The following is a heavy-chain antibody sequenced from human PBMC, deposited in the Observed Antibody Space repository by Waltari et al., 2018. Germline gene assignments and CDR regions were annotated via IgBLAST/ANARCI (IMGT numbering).Heavy chain of an antibody. CDR3: AGRSHSSSWYFGY. J-gene: IGHJ4*02. CDR1: GCSSSRGGYY. Sequence: QVQLQESGPGLVKPSQTLSLTCTVSGCSSSRGGYYWSWLRQHPGKGLEWIGYIYYSGSTYYNPSLKSRVTISVDTSKNQFSLKLSSVTAADTAVYYCAGRSHSSSWYFGYWGQGTLVTVSS. V-gene: IGHV4-31*03. D-gene: IGHD6-13*01. CDR2: IYYSGST.